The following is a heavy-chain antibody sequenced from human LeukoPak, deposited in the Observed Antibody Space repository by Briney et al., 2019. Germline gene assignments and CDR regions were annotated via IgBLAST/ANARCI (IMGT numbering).Heavy chain of an antibody. V-gene: IGHV4-4*07. CDR2: FYTSGTT. J-gene: IGHJ5*02. Sequence: TSETLSLTCSVSGGSISNDYWSWIRQPAGKGLEWIGHFYTSGTTNYNPSLRGRVTMSVGTSKNQLSLKVRSVTAADTAVYYCARGRNWLDPWGQGTLVTVSS. CDR1: GGSISNDY. CDR3: ARGRNWLDP.